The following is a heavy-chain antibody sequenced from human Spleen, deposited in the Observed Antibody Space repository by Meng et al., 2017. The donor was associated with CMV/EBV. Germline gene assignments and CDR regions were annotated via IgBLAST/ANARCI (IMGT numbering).Heavy chain of an antibody. CDR3: ARRPPVGIGEAFDI. CDR2: ISGSGGST. Sequence: GESLKISCAASGFTFGSYVMSWVRQAPGKGLEWVSVISGSGGSTYYADSVKGRFTISRDNSNNTLYLQMNSLRAEDTAVYYCARRPPVGIGEAFDIWGQGTMVTVSS. J-gene: IGHJ3*02. CDR1: GFTFGSYV. V-gene: IGHV3-23*01. D-gene: IGHD2-21*01.